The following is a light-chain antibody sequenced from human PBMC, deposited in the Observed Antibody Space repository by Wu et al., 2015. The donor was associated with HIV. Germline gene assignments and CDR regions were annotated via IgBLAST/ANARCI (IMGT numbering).Light chain of an antibody. CDR1: QSLSSSY. V-gene: IGKV3-20*01. CDR3: QQYGSSPYT. J-gene: IGKJ2*01. CDR2: GVS. Sequence: EIVLTQSPGTLSLSPGERATLSCRASQSLSSSYLAWYQQRPGQAPRLLMYGVSSRATGIPDRFSGSGPGTDFTLTISRLEPEDFAVYYCQQYGSSPYTFGQGTKLEIK.